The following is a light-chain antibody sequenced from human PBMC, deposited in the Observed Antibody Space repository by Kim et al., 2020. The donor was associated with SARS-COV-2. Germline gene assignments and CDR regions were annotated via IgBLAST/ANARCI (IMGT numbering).Light chain of an antibody. J-gene: IGKJ1*01. CDR1: QSISSW. CDR3: QQYDTCWT. CDR2: DVS. Sequence: ASVGASVTIPCRASQSISSWLACYQQKLGKAPTLLIHDVSTLESWVPSRFSGSGSGTEFTLIISRLQPDDFATYYCQQYDTCWTFGQGTKVDIK. V-gene: IGKV1-5*01.